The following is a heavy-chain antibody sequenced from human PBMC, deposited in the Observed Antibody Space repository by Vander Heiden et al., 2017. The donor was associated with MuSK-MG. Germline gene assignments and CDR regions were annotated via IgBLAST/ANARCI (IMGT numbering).Heavy chain of an antibody. V-gene: IGHV3-21*01. Sequence: EVQLVESGGGLVKPGGSLRLSCAASGFTFSSYSMNWVRQAPGKGLEWVSSINSSSSYIYYADSVKGRFTISRDNAKNSLYLQMNSLRAEDTAVYYCATAKTAYYFDYWGQGTLVTSPQ. CDR3: ATAKTAYYFDY. CDR1: GFTFSSYS. CDR2: INSSSSYI. J-gene: IGHJ4*02.